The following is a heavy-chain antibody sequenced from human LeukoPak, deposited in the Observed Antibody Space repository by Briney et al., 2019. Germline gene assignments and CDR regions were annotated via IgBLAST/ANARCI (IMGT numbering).Heavy chain of an antibody. CDR1: GGSISGYY. CDR3: ARQNYYDSSGPLDY. V-gene: IGHV4-59*01. D-gene: IGHD3-22*01. J-gene: IGHJ4*02. Sequence: PSETLSLTCTVSGGSISGYYWSWIRQPPGKGLEWIGYIYYSGSTNYNPSLKSRVTISVDTSKNQFSLKLSSVTAADTAVYYCARQNYYDSSGPLDYWGQGTLVTVSS. CDR2: IYYSGST.